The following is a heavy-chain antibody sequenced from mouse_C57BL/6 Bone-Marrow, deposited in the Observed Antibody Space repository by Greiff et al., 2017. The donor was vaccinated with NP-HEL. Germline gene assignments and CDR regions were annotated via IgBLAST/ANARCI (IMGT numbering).Heavy chain of an antibody. CDR3: ARGGNYWYYFDY. D-gene: IGHD2-1*01. CDR1: GYTFTTYP. CDR2: FHPYNDDT. V-gene: IGHV1-47*01. Sequence: VQLQQSGAELVKPGASVKMSCKASGYTFTTYPIAWVKQNHGKSLEWIGNFHPYNDDTEYNEKFKNKATLTVEKSSSTVYLELSRLTSDDFSVYYCARGGNYWYYFDYWGQGTTLTVSS. J-gene: IGHJ2*01.